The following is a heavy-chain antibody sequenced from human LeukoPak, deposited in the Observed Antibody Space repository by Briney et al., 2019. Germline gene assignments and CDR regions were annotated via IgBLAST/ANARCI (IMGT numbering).Heavy chain of an antibody. D-gene: IGHD6-19*01. CDR1: GGSISSSNW. V-gene: IGHV4/OR15-8*01. CDR3: ASQLRYSSGWSGVVVYFDY. Sequence: SETLSLTCDVSGGSISSSNWWSWVRQPPGKGLEWIGEIYHSGNTNYNPSLKSRVTISVDKSKNQFSLRLSSVTAADTAVYYCASQLRYSSGWSGVVVYFDYWGQGTLVTVSS. J-gene: IGHJ4*02. CDR2: IYHSGNT.